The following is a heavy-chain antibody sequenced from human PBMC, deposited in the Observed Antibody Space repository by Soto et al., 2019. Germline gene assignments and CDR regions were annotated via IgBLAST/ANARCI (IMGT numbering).Heavy chain of an antibody. V-gene: IGHV5-51*01. D-gene: IGHD6-13*01. CDR3: ARHTIVIAAAGTGWFDP. CDR1: GYSFTIYW. Sequence: GESLKISCKGSGYSFTIYWIGWVRQMPGKGLEWTGIIYPGDSDTRYSPSFQGQVTISADKSISTAYLQWSSLKASDTAMYYCARHTIVIAAAGTGWFDPWGQGTLVTVSS. CDR2: IYPGDSDT. J-gene: IGHJ5*02.